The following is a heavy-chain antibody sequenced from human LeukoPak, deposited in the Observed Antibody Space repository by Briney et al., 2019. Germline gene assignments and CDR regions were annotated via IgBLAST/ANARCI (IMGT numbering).Heavy chain of an antibody. CDR3: ARRLTSTAAFDF. D-gene: IGHD2-2*01. Sequence: SGPTLLKPTPTLTLTCTFSGFSLTTRGVNVGWIRQPPGKALEWLALIYWDDDKRYSPSLKSRLTITKDTSKSQVVLTMTNMDPVDTAAYYCARRLTSTAAFDFWGQGTLVTVSS. CDR1: GFSLTTRGVN. CDR2: IYWDDDK. V-gene: IGHV2-5*02. J-gene: IGHJ4*02.